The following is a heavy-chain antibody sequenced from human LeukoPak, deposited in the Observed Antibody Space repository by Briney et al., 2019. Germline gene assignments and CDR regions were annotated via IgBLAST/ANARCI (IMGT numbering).Heavy chain of an antibody. CDR3: ARSRSMSKNDKNLRY. CDR2: IIASDNYI. Sequence: GGSLRLSCAASGFTFSAYTMNWVRHAPGKGLEWVSSIIASDNYIYYAASVAGRFTISTDAAQNSLYLQMDSLRAEDTATYYCARSRSMSKNDKNLRYWGQGTLVTVSS. D-gene: IGHD1-26*01. J-gene: IGHJ4*02. CDR1: GFTFSAYT. V-gene: IGHV3-21*01.